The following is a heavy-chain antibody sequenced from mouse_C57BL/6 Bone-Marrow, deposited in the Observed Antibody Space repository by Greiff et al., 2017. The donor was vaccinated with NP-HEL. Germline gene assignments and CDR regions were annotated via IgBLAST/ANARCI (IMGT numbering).Heavy chain of an antibody. CDR1: GYAFTNYL. CDR3: ASNFFY. V-gene: IGHV1-54*01. D-gene: IGHD1-3*01. J-gene: IGHJ3*01. Sequence: QVQLQQSGAELVRPGTSVKVSCKASGYAFTNYLIEWVKQRPGQGLEWIGVINPGSGGTNYNEKFKGKATLTADQIPSTAYMELSNLTSEDSAVYFCASNFFYRGQGTLVNVSA. CDR2: INPGSGGT.